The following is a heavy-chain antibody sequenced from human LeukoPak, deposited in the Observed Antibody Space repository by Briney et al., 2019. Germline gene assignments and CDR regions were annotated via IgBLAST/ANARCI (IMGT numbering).Heavy chain of an antibody. Sequence: SETLSLTCTVSGGSISSYYWSWIRQPPGKGLEWIGYIYYSGSTNYNPSLKSRVTISVDTSKNQFSLKLSSMTAADTAVYYCARSPSVTTLLYYFDYWGQGTLVTVSS. CDR3: ARSPSVTTLLYYFDY. CDR2: IYYSGST. J-gene: IGHJ4*02. CDR1: GGSISSYY. D-gene: IGHD4-17*01. V-gene: IGHV4-59*08.